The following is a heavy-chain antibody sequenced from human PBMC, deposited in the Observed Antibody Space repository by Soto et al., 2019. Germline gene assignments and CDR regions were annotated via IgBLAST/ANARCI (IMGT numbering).Heavy chain of an antibody. CDR2: IWYDGSNK. V-gene: IGHV3-33*01. D-gene: IGHD6-6*01. J-gene: IGHJ4*02. Sequence: GGSLRLSCAASGFTFSSYGMHWVRQAPGKGLEWVAVIWYDGSNKYYADSVKGRFTISRDNSKNTLYLQMNSLRAEDTAVYYCARDNVGIAARPLDYWGQGTLVTVSS. CDR1: GFTFSSYG. CDR3: ARDNVGIAARPLDY.